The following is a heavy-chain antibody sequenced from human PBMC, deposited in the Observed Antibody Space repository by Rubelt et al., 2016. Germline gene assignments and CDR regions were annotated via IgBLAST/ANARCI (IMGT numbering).Heavy chain of an antibody. CDR2: IYYSGST. CDR3: ARGRFLEWLPPDY. J-gene: IGHJ4*02. V-gene: IGHV4-39*01. Sequence: QLQLQESGPGLVKPSETLSLTCTVSGGSISSSSYYWGWIRQPPGKGLEWIGSIYYSGSTYYNPSLKSRITISGDTSKNQVSLKLSSVTAADTAVYYCARGRFLEWLPPDYWGQGTLVTVSS. D-gene: IGHD3-3*01. CDR1: GGSISSSSYY.